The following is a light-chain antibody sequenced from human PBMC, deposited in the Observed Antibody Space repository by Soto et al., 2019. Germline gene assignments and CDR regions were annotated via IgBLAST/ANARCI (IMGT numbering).Light chain of an antibody. CDR2: AAS. V-gene: IGKV1-39*01. J-gene: IGKJ1*01. Sequence: DIPMTQSPSSLSASVGDRVTITCRASQSISSYLNWYQQKPGKAPKLLIYAASSLQSGVPSRFSGSGSETDFTLTISSLQPEDFATYYCQQSYSTPPTFGQGTKVEIQ. CDR1: QSISSY. CDR3: QQSYSTPPT.